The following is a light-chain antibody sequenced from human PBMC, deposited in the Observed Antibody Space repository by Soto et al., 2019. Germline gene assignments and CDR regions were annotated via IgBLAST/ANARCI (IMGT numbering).Light chain of an antibody. J-gene: IGKJ1*01. CDR2: GAS. Sequence: EIVFTQSPGTLSLSPGERATLSCRASQSVSSSYLAWYQQKPGQAPRLLIYGASSGATGIPDRFSGSGSGTDFTLTISRLEPEDFAVYYCQQYGSSPWTFGQGTKVEIK. V-gene: IGKV3-20*01. CDR3: QQYGSSPWT. CDR1: QSVSSSY.